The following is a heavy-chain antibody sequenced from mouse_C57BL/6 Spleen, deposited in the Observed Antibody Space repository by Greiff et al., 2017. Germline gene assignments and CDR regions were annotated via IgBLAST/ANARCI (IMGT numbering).Heavy chain of an antibody. V-gene: IGHV5-6*01. CDR3: ARQDDGYDY. CDR1: GFTFSSYG. D-gene: IGHD2-3*01. Sequence: VQLQQSGGDLVKPGGSLKLSCAASGFTFSSYGMSWVRQTPDKRLEWVATISSGGSYTYYPDSVKGRFTISRDNAKNTLYLQMSSLKSEDTAMYYCARQDDGYDYWGQGTTLTVSS. CDR2: ISSGGSYT. J-gene: IGHJ2*01.